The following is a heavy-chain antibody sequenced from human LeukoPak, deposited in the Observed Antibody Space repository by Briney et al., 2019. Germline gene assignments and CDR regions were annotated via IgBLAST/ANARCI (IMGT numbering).Heavy chain of an antibody. Sequence: GGSLRLSCAASGFTFSRNGMTWVRQAPGKGLEWVSAISGSGGNTYYADSVKGRFTISRDNAKNSLYLQMNSLRADDTAVYYCARASSGSYNDWGQGTLVTVSS. D-gene: IGHD1-26*01. V-gene: IGHV3-23*01. CDR1: GFTFSRNG. CDR3: ARASSGSYND. J-gene: IGHJ4*02. CDR2: ISGSGGNT.